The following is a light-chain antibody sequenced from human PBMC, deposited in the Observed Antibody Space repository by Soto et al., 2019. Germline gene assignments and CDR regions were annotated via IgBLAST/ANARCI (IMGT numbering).Light chain of an antibody. Sequence: DIQMTQSPSSLSVSVGDRVTITCRASQSFSTYLAWYQQKPGKVPKLLISGISTLQSGVPSRFSGSGYGTEFTLTISNLQPYDVATYYCQKYKTAPLTVGGGTKVDNK. V-gene: IGKV1-27*01. J-gene: IGKJ4*01. CDR1: QSFSTY. CDR3: QKYKTAPLT. CDR2: GIS.